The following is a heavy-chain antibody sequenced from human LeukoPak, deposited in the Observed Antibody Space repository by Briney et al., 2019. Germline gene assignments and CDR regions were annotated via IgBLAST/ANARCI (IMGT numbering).Heavy chain of an antibody. Sequence: PGKSLRLSCAASGFIFSNCGMHWVRQAPGKGLEWVAVIMSDGSNIYYTDSVKGRFTISRDNSKNTLYLQMNSLRAEDTAVYYCARDSSVAGTTFDLWGQGTLVTVSS. CDR1: GFIFSNCG. J-gene: IGHJ4*02. V-gene: IGHV3-33*01. CDR3: ARDSSVAGTTFDL. CDR2: IMSDGSNI. D-gene: IGHD6-19*01.